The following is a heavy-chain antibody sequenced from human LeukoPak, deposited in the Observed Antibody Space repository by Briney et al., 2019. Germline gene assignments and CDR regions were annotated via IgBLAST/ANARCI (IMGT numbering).Heavy chain of an antibody. CDR2: ISSSSSYI. J-gene: IGHJ4*02. V-gene: IGHV3-21*01. D-gene: IGHD2-2*01. Sequence: GGSLRLSCAASGFSFSSYSMNWVRQAPGKGLEWVSSISSSSSYIYYADSVKGRFTISRDNAKNSLYLQMNSLRAEDTAVYYCARDLGNDCSSTSCVGWGQGTLVTVSS. CDR1: GFSFSSYS. CDR3: ARDLGNDCSSTSCVG.